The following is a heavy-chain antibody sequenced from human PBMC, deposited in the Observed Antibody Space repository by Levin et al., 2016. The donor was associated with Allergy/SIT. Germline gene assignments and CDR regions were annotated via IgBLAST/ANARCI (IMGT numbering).Heavy chain of an antibody. CDR3: ARGPICSTSTCYWGGI. CDR2: IYRGGKT. CDR1: GFTVSSND. V-gene: IGHV3-53*01. J-gene: IGHJ3*02. D-gene: IGHD2-2*01. Sequence: GGSLRLSCAASGFTVSSNDMTWVRQAPGKGLEWVSVIYRGGKTNYADSVKGRFTISRDNSKNTMYLQMNSLRADDTAVYFCARGPICSTSTCYWGGIWGQGTMVTVSS.